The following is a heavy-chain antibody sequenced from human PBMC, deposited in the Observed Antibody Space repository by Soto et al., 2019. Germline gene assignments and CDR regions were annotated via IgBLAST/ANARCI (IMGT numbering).Heavy chain of an antibody. Sequence: PSETLSLTCTVSGGSISSSSYYWGWIRQPPGKGLEWIGSIYYSGSTYYNPSLKSRVTISVDTSKNQLSLKLSSVTAADTAVYYCARYCSGGSCYSSHFDYWGQGTLVTVSS. CDR3: ARYCSGGSCYSSHFDY. CDR1: GGSISSSSYY. V-gene: IGHV4-39*01. D-gene: IGHD2-15*01. J-gene: IGHJ4*02. CDR2: IYYSGST.